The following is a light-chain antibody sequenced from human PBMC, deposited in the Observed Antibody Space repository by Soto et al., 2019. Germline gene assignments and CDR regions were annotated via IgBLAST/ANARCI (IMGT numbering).Light chain of an antibody. Sequence: QSVLTQPASVSGSPGQSITISCTGTSSDVGGYNYVSWYQHHPGKAPELMIFEVSNRPSGVFHRFSGSKSGNTASLTISGLQTEDEGDYYCSSYTSSSTRVFGTGTKVTVL. CDR3: SSYTSSSTRV. V-gene: IGLV2-14*01. J-gene: IGLJ1*01. CDR2: EVS. CDR1: SSDVGGYNY.